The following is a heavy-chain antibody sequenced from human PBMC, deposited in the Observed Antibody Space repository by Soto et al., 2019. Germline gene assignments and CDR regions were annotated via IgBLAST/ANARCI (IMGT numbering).Heavy chain of an antibody. CDR2: IDPSDSYT. CDR3: ARVAYTNGWIFDC. CDR1: GYTFTRHW. D-gene: IGHD6-19*01. Sequence: GESLKLSCQGSGYTFTRHWISWVRQMPGKGLEWMGRIDPSDSYTDYSPTVQGHVTMSADKSISTAYLQWSSLQASDTAIYFCARVAYTNGWIFDCWGQGTLVTVSS. J-gene: IGHJ4*01. V-gene: IGHV5-10-1*01.